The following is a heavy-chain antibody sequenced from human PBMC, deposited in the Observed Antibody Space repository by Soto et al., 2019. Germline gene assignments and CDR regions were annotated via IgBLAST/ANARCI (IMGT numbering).Heavy chain of an antibody. CDR1: GFTVSSNY. D-gene: IGHD5-12*01. J-gene: IGHJ6*02. CDR3: ARDGSYYYGMDV. V-gene: IGHV3-66*01. Sequence: GGSLRLSCAASGFTVSSNYMSWVCQAPGKGLEWVSVIYSGGSTYYADSVKGRFTISRDNSKNTLYLQMNSLRAEDTAVYYCARDGSYYYGMDVWGQGTTVTVSS. CDR2: IYSGGST.